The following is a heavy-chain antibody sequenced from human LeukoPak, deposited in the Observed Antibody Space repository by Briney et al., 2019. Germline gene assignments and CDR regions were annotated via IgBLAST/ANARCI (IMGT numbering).Heavy chain of an antibody. CDR1: GYTFTSYD. D-gene: IGHD3-22*01. J-gene: IGHJ4*02. Sequence: GASVKVSCKASGYTFTSYDINWVRQAPGQGLEWMGRIIPILGIANYAQKFQGRVTITADKSTSTAYMELSSLRSEDTAVYYCASFARDSSGYYVDYWGQGTLVTVSS. V-gene: IGHV1-69*04. CDR2: IIPILGIA. CDR3: ASFARDSSGYYVDY.